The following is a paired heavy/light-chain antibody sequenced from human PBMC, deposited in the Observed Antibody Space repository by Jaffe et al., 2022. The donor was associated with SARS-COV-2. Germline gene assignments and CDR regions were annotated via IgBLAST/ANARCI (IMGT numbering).Light chain of an antibody. CDR2: ATS. CDR1: QNIGRY. V-gene: IGKV1-39*01. Sequence: DIQMTQSPSSLSASVGDRVTITCRASQNIGRYLNWYQQKPGKAPELLIYATSQSGVPSRFSGSGFGTDFTLSITSLQPEDFATYFCQQTYTADVTFGQGTRLQIK. CDR3: QQTYTADVT. J-gene: IGKJ5*01.
Heavy chain of an antibody. D-gene: IGHD3-10*01. CDR3: ARGGRGNYWILDY. CDR1: GFLFSDHY. V-gene: IGHV3-72*01. CDR2: VRHRDHGYIT. J-gene: IGHJ4*02. Sequence: EVQLVESGGDLVQPGGSLRLSCATSGFLFSDHYMDWVRQGPGKGLEWVGRVRHRDHGYITEYAASVKGRFTISRDDSKNSLYLQMRGLKTEDTAVYYCARGGRGNYWILDYWGQGTLVTVSS.